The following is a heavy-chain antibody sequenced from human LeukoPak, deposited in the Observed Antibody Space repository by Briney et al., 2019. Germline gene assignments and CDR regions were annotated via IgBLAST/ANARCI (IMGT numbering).Heavy chain of an antibody. D-gene: IGHD3-9*01. CDR2: IYTSGST. J-gene: IGHJ5*02. CDR1: GGSISSYY. CDR3: ARDRKLTGYYAPWFDP. V-gene: IGHV4-4*07. Sequence: SETLSLTCTVSGGSISSYYWSWIRQPAGKGLEWIGRIYTSGSTNYNPSLKSQITMSVDTSKNQFSLKLSPVTAADTAVYYCARDRKLTGYYAPWFDPWGQGTLVSVS.